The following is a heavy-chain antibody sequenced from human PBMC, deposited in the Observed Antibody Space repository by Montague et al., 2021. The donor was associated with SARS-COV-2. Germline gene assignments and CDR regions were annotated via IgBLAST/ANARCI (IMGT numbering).Heavy chain of an antibody. D-gene: IGHD3-3*01. Sequence: SETLSLTCAISGGSFSNYYWSWIRQPPGKGLEWIGEVNQSGTTIYNPSVKSGVTISEDTSKNQFYLRWNSVTAADTAVYYCATLPSSITIFGVVQGYYFDDWGQGTLVTVSS. CDR1: GGSFSNYY. CDR3: ATLPSSITIFGVVQGYYFDD. J-gene: IGHJ4*02. CDR2: VNQSGTT. V-gene: IGHV4-34*01.